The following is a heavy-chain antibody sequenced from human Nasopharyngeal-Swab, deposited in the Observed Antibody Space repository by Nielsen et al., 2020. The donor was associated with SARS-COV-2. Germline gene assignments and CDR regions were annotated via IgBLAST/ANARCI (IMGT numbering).Heavy chain of an antibody. D-gene: IGHD3-9*01. CDR2: IYPGDSDT. CDR1: GYSFTNYW. CDR3: ARSLDYDILTGLSDFNYYYYMDV. Sequence: GESLKISCKGSGYSFTNYWIGWVRQMPGKGLEWMGIIYPGDSDTRYSPSFQGQVTISADKSISTAYLQWSSLKASDTAMYYCARSLDYDILTGLSDFNYYYYMDVWGKGTTVTVSS. J-gene: IGHJ6*03. V-gene: IGHV5-51*01.